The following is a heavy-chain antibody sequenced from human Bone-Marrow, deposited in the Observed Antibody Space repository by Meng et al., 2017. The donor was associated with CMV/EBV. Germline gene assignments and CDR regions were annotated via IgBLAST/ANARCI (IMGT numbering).Heavy chain of an antibody. CDR3: ARDGLVEYQRKGAFDI. CDR1: GGSVSSGSYY. CDR2: IYYRGSN. J-gene: IGHJ3*02. V-gene: IGHV4-61*01. D-gene: IGHD2-2*01. Sequence: SETLSLTCTVSGGSVSSGSYYWSWIRQPPGKGLEWIGYIYYRGSNNYNPSLKSRVTISVDTSKNQFSLKLSSVTAADTAVYYCARDGLVEYQRKGAFDIWGQGTMVTVSS.